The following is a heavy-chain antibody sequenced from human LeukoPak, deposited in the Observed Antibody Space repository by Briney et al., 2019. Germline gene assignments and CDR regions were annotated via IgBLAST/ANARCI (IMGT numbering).Heavy chain of an antibody. J-gene: IGHJ4*02. V-gene: IGHV4-59*01. D-gene: IGHD4-17*01. Sequence: SETLSLTCTVSGGSISSYYWSWIRQPPGKELEWIGYLYYSGSTNYNPSLKSRVTMSVDTSKNQFSLKLNSMTAADTAVYFCARGRYNDYGFDYWGQGTLVTVSS. CDR1: GGSISSYY. CDR2: LYYSGST. CDR3: ARGRYNDYGFDY.